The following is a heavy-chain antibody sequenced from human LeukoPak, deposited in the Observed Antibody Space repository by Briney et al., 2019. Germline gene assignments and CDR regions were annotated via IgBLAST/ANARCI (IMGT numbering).Heavy chain of an antibody. V-gene: IGHV4-30-2*01. CDR2: IYHSGST. CDR3: ARRDSSGYYNY. J-gene: IGHJ4*02. D-gene: IGHD3-22*01. Sequence: SQTLSLTCAVSGGSISSGGYSWSWIRQPPGKGLEWIGYIYHSGSTYYNPSLKSRVTMSVDTSKNQLSLELSSVTAADTALYYCARRDSSGYYNYWGQGTLVTVSS. CDR1: GGSISSGGYS.